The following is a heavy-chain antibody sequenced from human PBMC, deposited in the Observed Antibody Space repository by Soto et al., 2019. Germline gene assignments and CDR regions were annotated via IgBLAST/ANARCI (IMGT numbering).Heavy chain of an antibody. CDR2: IYPGDSDT. V-gene: IGHV5-51*01. CDR3: ARHRLIAAAGTWMYVMDV. J-gene: IGHJ6*02. D-gene: IGHD6-13*01. Sequence: GESLKISCKGSGYSFTSYWIGWVRQMPGKGLEWMGIIYPGDSDTRYSPSFQGQVTISADKSISTAHLQWSSLKASDTAMYYCARHRLIAAAGTWMYVMDVWGQGTTVTGSS. CDR1: GYSFTSYW.